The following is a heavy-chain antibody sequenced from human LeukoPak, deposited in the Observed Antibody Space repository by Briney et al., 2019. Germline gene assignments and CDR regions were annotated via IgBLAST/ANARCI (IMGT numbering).Heavy chain of an antibody. CDR1: GGSISSYY. CDR2: IYTSGST. Sequence: SETLSLTCTVSGGSISSYYWSWIRQPAGKGLEWIGRIYTSGSTNYNPSLKSRVTMSVDTSKNQFSLKLSSVTAADTAVYYCARDRPRLRGYSYGYYYYMDVWGKGTTVTVSS. D-gene: IGHD5-18*01. CDR3: ARDRPRLRGYSYGYYYYMDV. V-gene: IGHV4-4*07. J-gene: IGHJ6*03.